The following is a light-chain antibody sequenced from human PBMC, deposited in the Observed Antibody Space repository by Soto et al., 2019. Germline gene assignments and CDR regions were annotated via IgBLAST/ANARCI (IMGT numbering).Light chain of an antibody. CDR2: GAS. CDR3: QQYGSSPPIT. J-gene: IGKJ5*01. Sequence: ILLTQSPGTLALFPGGKATLSRRAIQSVSSSYLAWYQQKPGQAPRLLIYGASSRATGIPDRFSGSGSGTDFTLTISRLEPEDFAVYYCQQYGSSPPITFGQGTRLEIK. V-gene: IGKV3-20*01. CDR1: QSVSSSY.